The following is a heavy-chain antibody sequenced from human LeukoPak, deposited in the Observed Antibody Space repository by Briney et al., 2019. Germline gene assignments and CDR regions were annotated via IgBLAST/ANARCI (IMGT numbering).Heavy chain of an antibody. CDR1: GFTFSSYA. Sequence: PGGSLRLSCAASGFTFSSYAMSWVRQAPGKGLEWVSGISGSGDNTYYADSVKGRFTISRDNSKNTLYVQVNSLGTEDTAAYYCAKDYYYDSSGYYSGLDDYWGQGTLVTVSS. D-gene: IGHD3-22*01. CDR2: ISGSGDNT. V-gene: IGHV3-23*01. CDR3: AKDYYYDSSGYYSGLDDY. J-gene: IGHJ4*02.